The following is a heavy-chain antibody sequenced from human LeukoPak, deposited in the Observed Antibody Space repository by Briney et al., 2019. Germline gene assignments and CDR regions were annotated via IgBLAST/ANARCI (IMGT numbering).Heavy chain of an antibody. CDR1: GFTVSSKY. D-gene: IGHD3-22*01. V-gene: IGHV3-66*01. CDR2: IYSGGST. Sequence: GGSLTLSCAASGFTVSSKYTSWVRQAPGKGLEWVSVIYSGGSTYYADSVKGRFTISRDNSKNTVYLQMNSLRAEDTAVYYCARDGYYYDSSGYYFLDYWGQGTPVTVSS. CDR3: ARDGYYYDSSGYYFLDY. J-gene: IGHJ4*02.